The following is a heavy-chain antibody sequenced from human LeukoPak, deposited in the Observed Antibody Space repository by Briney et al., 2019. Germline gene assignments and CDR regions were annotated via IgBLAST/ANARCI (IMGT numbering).Heavy chain of an antibody. Sequence: GGSLRLSCAASGFTSSNFAMTWVRQAPGKGLEWVSAISGNGANTYYADSVKGRFTVSRDNSKNTLFLQMSSLRAEDTAIYYGATYRFGFYYMDVWGIGTTVTVSS. CDR1: GFTSSNFA. CDR2: ISGNGANT. D-gene: IGHD3-16*01. J-gene: IGHJ6*03. V-gene: IGHV3-23*01. CDR3: ATYRFGFYYMDV.